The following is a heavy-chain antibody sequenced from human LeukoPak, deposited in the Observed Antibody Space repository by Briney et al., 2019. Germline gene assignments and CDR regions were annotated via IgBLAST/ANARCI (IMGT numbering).Heavy chain of an antibody. CDR1: GGSFSGYY. V-gene: IGHV4-34*01. D-gene: IGHD3-10*01. Sequence: KPSETLSLTCAVYGGSFSGYYWSWIRQPPGKGLEWIGEINHSGSTTYNPSPKSRVTISVDTSKNQFSLKLSSVTAADTAVYYCARGRGGYYYGSGSYSAYFDYWGQGTLVTVSS. CDR2: INHSGST. CDR3: ARGRGGYYYGSGSYSAYFDY. J-gene: IGHJ4*02.